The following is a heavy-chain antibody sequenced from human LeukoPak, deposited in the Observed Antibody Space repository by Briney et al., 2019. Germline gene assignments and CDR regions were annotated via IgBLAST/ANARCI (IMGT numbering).Heavy chain of an antibody. CDR2: IYYSGST. V-gene: IGHV4-39*07. Sequence: PSETLSLTCTVSGGSISSSSYYWGWIRQPPGKGLEWIGSIYYSGSTYYNPSLKSRVTISVDTSKNQFSLKLSSVTAADTVVYYCARSGTGITGTTDAFDIWGQGTMVTVSS. CDR1: GGSISSSSYY. J-gene: IGHJ3*02. D-gene: IGHD1-20*01. CDR3: ARSGTGITGTTDAFDI.